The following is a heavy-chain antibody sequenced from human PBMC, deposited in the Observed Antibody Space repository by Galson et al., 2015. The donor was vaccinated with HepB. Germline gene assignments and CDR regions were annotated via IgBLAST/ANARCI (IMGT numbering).Heavy chain of an antibody. J-gene: IGHJ2*01. CDR1: GFTFSSYD. Sequence: FLRLSCAASGFTFSSYDMHWVRHSTGQGLEWVSAIGTAGDTYYPGSVKGRFTISREIAKNSLYLQMNSLRAGDTAVYYCARDPSPAAIRAWYFELWGRGTLVTVSS. V-gene: IGHV3-13*01. CDR2: IGTAGDT. CDR3: ARDPSPAAIRAWYFEL. D-gene: IGHD2-2*02.